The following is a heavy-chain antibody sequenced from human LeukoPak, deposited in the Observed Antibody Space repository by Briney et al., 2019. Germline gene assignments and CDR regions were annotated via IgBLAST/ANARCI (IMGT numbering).Heavy chain of an antibody. V-gene: IGHV1-69*13. J-gene: IGHJ4*02. CDR1: GGTFSSYA. CDR2: IIPIFGTA. Sequence: GASVKVSCKDSGGTFSSYAISWVRQAPGQGLEWMGGIIPIFGTANYAQKFQGRVTITADESTSTAYMELSSLRSEDTAVYYCARTRRYSSSWYDQYYFDYWGQGTLVTVSS. CDR3: ARTRRYSSSWYDQYYFDY. D-gene: IGHD6-13*01.